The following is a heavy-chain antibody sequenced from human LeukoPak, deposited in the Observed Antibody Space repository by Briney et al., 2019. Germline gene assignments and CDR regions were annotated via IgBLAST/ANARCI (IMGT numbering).Heavy chain of an antibody. CDR1: GFTFSSYW. V-gene: IGHV3-7*01. CDR2: IKQDGSEK. Sequence: GGSLRLSCAASGFTFSSYWMSWVRQAPGKGLEWVANIKQDGSEKYYVDSVKGRFTISRDNAKNSLYLQMNSLRAEDTAVYYCAGDSFIAATVTFDYSGQGTLVSVSS. CDR3: AGDSFIAATVTFDY. D-gene: IGHD6-25*01. J-gene: IGHJ4*02.